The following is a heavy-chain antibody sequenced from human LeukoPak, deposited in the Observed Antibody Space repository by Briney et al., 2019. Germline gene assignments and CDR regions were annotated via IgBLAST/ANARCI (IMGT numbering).Heavy chain of an antibody. CDR2: ISYDGSNK. CDR1: GFTFSTYA. J-gene: IGHJ5*01. Sequence: GRSLRLSCAASGFTFSTYAIHWVRQAPGKGLEWVAVISYDGSNKYYADSVKGRFTISRDNSKNTLYLQMNSLRAEDTAVYYCANPPTVTKIRFDSWGQGTLVTVSS. CDR3: ANPPTVTKIRFDS. V-gene: IGHV3-30*04. D-gene: IGHD4-17*01.